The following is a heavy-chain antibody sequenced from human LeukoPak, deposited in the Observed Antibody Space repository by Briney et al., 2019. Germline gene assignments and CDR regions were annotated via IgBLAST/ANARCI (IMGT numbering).Heavy chain of an antibody. CDR3: STQLQWFGEFSKDDY. D-gene: IGHD3-10*01. CDR1: GFTFSNDW. V-gene: IGHV3-15*01. Sequence: GGSLRLSCAASGFTFSNDWMGWVRQAPGKGLEWVGRIKSKTDGGTADYAAPVKGRFTISRDDSKNTVDLQMNSLKTEDTALYYCSTQLQWFGEFSKDDYWGQGTVVTVSS. CDR2: IKSKTDGGTA. J-gene: IGHJ4*02.